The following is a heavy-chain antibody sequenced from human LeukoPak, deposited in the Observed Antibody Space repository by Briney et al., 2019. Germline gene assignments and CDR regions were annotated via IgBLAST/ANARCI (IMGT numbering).Heavy chain of an antibody. CDR3: ANSRASFDI. CDR2: ISGSGGST. V-gene: IGHV3-23*01. Sequence: GGSLRLSCAASGFTFSSYAMSWVRQAPGKGLEWVSAISGSGGSTYYADSVKGRSTISRDNSKNTLYLQMNSLRAEGTAVYYCANSRASFDIWGQGTMVTVSS. CDR1: GFTFSSYA. J-gene: IGHJ3*02.